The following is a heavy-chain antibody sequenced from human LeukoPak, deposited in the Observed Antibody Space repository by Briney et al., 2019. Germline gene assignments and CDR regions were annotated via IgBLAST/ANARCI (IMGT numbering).Heavy chain of an antibody. CDR3: AKDPLYDYYDSSGSFDY. V-gene: IGHV3-30-3*01. J-gene: IGHJ4*02. Sequence: GGSLRLSCAASGFSFSSSAMHWVRQAPGKGLECVTFISYDGSNKYYVDSVRGRFTISRDNSKNTLYLQMNFLRAEDTAVYYCAKDPLYDYYDSSGSFDYWGQGTLVTVSS. CDR2: ISYDGSNK. CDR1: GFSFSSSA. D-gene: IGHD3-22*01.